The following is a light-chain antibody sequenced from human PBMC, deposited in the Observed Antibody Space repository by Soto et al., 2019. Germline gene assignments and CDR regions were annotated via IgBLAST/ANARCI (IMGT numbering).Light chain of an antibody. CDR3: QQYNNSPRT. CDR2: GAS. J-gene: IGKJ1*01. Sequence: EIWMTQYPATLSVSPGERATLSCWASQSVSSNLAWYQKKPGQAPRLLIYGASTRATGIPARFSGSGYGTELTITISSMKSEDFAVYYCQQYNNSPRTFGQGTKVDI. CDR1: QSVSSN. V-gene: IGKV3-15*01.